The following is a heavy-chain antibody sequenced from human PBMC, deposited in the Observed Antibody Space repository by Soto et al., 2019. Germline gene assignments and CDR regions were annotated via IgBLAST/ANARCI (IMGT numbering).Heavy chain of an antibody. Sequence: PSETLSLTCAVSGGSISSSNWWSWVRQPPGKGLEWIGEIYHGGNTNYTPSLKSRVTMSVDKSKTQFSLKLTSVTAADTAVYYCAREACGGGTCFSFPDYWGQGALVTVSS. CDR1: GGSISSSNW. CDR2: IYHGGNT. CDR3: AREACGGGTCFSFPDY. V-gene: IGHV4-4*02. D-gene: IGHD2-15*01. J-gene: IGHJ4*02.